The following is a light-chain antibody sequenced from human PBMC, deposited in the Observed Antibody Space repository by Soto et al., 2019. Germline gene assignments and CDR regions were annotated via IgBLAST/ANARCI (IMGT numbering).Light chain of an antibody. Sequence: QSVLTQPASVSGSPGLSITMSCTGTSSDVGSYNLVSWYQQHPGKAPKLMIYEVSKRPSGVSNRFSGSKSGNTASLTISGLQAEDEADYYCCSYAGSSTLVFGGGTKLTVL. CDR2: EVS. CDR3: CSYAGSSTLV. V-gene: IGLV2-23*02. J-gene: IGLJ3*02. CDR1: SSDVGSYNL.